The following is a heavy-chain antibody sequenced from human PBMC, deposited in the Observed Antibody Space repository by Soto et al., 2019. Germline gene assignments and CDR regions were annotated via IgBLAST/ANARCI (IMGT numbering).Heavy chain of an antibody. CDR2: IIPIFGTA. CDR3: VRGPYGMDV. Sequence: QVQLVQSGAEVKKPGSSVKVSCKASGGTFSSYAISWVRQAPGQGLEWMGGIIPIFGTANYAQKFQGRVTISADKPTRIACIELSSLRSEDTAVYYCVRGPYGMDVWGQGTKVTVSS. CDR1: GGTFSSYA. J-gene: IGHJ6*02. V-gene: IGHV1-69*06.